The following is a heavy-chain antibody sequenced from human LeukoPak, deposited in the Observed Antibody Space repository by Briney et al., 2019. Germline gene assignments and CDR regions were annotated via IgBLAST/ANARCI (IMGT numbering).Heavy chain of an antibody. CDR1: GFTFSSYA. J-gene: IGHJ4*02. CDR2: ISGSGGST. CDR3: AKGTPPRGYRYGYDLYYFDY. Sequence: GGFLRLSCAASGFTFSSYAMSWVRQAPGKGLEWVSGISGSGGSTYYADSVKGRFTISRDNSKNTLYLQMNSLRAEDTAVYYCAKGTPPRGYRYGYDLYYFDYWGQGTLVTVSS. D-gene: IGHD5-18*01. V-gene: IGHV3-23*01.